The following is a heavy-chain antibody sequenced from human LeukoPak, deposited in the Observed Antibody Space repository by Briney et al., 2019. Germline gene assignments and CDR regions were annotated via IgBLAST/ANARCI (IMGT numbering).Heavy chain of an antibody. CDR2: INPNSGGT. Sequence: ASVKVSCKASGYTFTGYYMHWVRQAPGQGLEWMGWINPNSGGTNYAQKFQGRVTMTRDTSISTAYMELSRLKASDTAMYYCARLTYAIPLRGHSYGLFDYWGQGTLVTVSS. J-gene: IGHJ4*02. D-gene: IGHD5-18*01. CDR1: GYTFTGYY. CDR3: ARLTYAIPLRGHSYGLFDY. V-gene: IGHV1-2*02.